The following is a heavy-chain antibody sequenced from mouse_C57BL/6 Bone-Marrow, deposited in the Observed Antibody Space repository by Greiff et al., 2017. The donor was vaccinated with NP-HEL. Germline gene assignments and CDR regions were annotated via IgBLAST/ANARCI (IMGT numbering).Heavy chain of an antibody. Sequence: QVQLQQPGAELVKPGASVKLSCKASGYTFTSYWMHWVKQRPGRGLEWIGRIDPNSGGTKYNEKFKSKATLTVDKPSSTAYMQLSSVTSEDTAVYYCARDHYAMDYWGQGTSVTVSS. CDR1: GYTFTSYW. CDR2: IDPNSGGT. V-gene: IGHV1-72*01. J-gene: IGHJ4*01. CDR3: ARDHYAMDY.